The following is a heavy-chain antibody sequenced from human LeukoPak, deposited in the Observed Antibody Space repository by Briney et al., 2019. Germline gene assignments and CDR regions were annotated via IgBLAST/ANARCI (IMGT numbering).Heavy chain of an antibody. J-gene: IGHJ4*02. V-gene: IGHV3-48*01. Sequence: PGGSLRLSCAASGFSTSLYSTGWVRQAPGKGLEWVSYIGSTTTYADSVKGRFTISRDNAKNVLYLQTNSLRAEDTAVYYCARDGPPAGAGDFDYWGQGTPVTVSS. CDR2: IGSTTT. CDR1: GFSTSLYS. CDR3: ARDGPPAGAGDFDY. D-gene: IGHD2-2*01.